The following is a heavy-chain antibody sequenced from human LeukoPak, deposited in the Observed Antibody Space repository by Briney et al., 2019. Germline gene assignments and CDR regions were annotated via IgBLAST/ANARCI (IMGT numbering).Heavy chain of an antibody. J-gene: IGHJ6*02. V-gene: IGHV4-59*01. CDR1: GGSISSYY. D-gene: IGHD6-19*01. CDR3: ARDVAVAGTHYYYYSMDV. Sequence: SETLSLTCTVSGGSISSYYWSWIRQPPGKGLEWIGYIYYSGSTNYNPSLKSRVTISVDTSKNQFSLKLSSVTAADTAVYYCARDVAVAGTHYYYYSMDVWGQGTTVTVSS. CDR2: IYYSGST.